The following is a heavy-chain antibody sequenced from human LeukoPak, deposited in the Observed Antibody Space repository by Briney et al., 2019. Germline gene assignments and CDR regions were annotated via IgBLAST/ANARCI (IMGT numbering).Heavy chain of an antibody. CDR3: AKGANSITYYDILTGSDGLYDYFDY. CDR2: ISGSGGST. D-gene: IGHD3-9*01. CDR1: GFTFSSYA. Sequence: GGSLRLSCAASGFTFSSYAMSWVRQAPGKGLEWVSAISGSGGSTYYADSVKGRFTISRDNSKNTLYLQMNSLRAEDTAVYYCAKGANSITYYDILTGSDGLYDYFDYWGQGTLVTVSS. J-gene: IGHJ4*02. V-gene: IGHV3-23*01.